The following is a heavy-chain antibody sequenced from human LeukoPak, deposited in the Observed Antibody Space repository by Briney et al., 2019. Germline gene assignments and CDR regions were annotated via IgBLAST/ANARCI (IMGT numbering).Heavy chain of an antibody. D-gene: IGHD4-17*01. V-gene: IGHV3-30*18. CDR3: AKDRDDYGATGGYYYGMDV. CDR2: ISYDGSNK. J-gene: IGHJ6*02. CDR1: GFTFSSYG. Sequence: GGSLRLSCAASGFTFSSYGMHWVRQAPGKGLEWVAVISYDGSNKYYADSVKGRFTISRDNSKNTLYLQMNSLRAEDTAVYYCAKDRDDYGATGGYYYGMDVWGQGTTVTVSS.